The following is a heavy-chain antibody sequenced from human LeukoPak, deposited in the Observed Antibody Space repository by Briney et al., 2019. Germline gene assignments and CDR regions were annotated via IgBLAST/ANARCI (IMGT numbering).Heavy chain of an antibody. D-gene: IGHD6-13*01. J-gene: IGHJ4*02. CDR1: EFTFSSYE. Sequence: GGSLRLSCAASEFTFSSYEMNWVRQAPGKGLEWVSYISSSGSTIYYADSVKGRFIISRDNAKNSLYLQMNSLRAEDTAVYYCARESASTWYSVDYWGQGILVTVSS. CDR3: ARESASTWYSVDY. V-gene: IGHV3-48*03. CDR2: ISSSGSTI.